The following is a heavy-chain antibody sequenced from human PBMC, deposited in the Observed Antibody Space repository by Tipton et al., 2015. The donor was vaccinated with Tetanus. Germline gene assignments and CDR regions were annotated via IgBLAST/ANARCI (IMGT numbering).Heavy chain of an antibody. V-gene: IGHV6-1*01. CDR1: GDSVSSNSAA. Sequence: GLVKPSQTLSLTCAISGDSVSSNSAAWNWIRQSPSRGLEWLGRTYYRSKWYHDYAVSVKSRITINPDTSKNQFSLQLNSVTPEDTAVYYCARDRTGIAVAGHYYYGMDVWGQGTTVTVSS. CDR2: TYYRSKWYH. D-gene: IGHD6-19*01. J-gene: IGHJ6*02. CDR3: ARDRTGIAVAGHYYYGMDV.